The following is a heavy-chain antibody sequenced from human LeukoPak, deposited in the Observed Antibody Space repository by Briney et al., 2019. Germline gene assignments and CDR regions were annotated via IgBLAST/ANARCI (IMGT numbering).Heavy chain of an antibody. CDR1: GGTFSSYT. D-gene: IGHD3-3*01. V-gene: IGHV1-69*05. Sequence: SVKVSCKASGGTFSSYTISWVRQAPGQGLEWMGGIIPIFGTANCAQKFQGRVTITTDESTSTAYMELSSLRSEDTAVYYCARGTPAIFGVVIIHDAFDIWGQGTMVTVSS. J-gene: IGHJ3*02. CDR3: ARGTPAIFGVVIIHDAFDI. CDR2: IIPIFGTA.